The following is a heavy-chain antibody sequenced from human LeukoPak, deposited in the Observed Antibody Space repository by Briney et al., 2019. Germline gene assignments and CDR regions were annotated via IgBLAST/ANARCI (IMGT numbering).Heavy chain of an antibody. D-gene: IGHD6-19*01. CDR2: IYTGGRT. Sequence: GGSLRLSCAASGFTVSANYMSWVRQAPGKGLEWVSVIYTGGRTYYADSVKGRFTISRDNSKNTLYLQMNSLRAEDTAVYYCARGGSGWSSDDWGQGTLVTVSS. CDR3: ARGGSGWSSDD. V-gene: IGHV3-66*01. CDR1: GFTVSANY. J-gene: IGHJ4*02.